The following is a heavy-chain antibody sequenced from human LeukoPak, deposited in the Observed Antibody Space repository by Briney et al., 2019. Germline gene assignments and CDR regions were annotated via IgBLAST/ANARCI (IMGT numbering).Heavy chain of an antibody. Sequence: GGSLRLSCAASGFTFSNAWMSWVRQAPGKGLEWVSSISSSSSYIYYADSVKGRFTISRDNAKNSLYLQMNSLRAEDTAVYYCATYSSLNRREFQYWGQGTLLTVSS. CDR3: ATYSSLNRREFQY. J-gene: IGHJ1*01. CDR1: GFTFSNAW. V-gene: IGHV3-21*01. CDR2: ISSSSSYI. D-gene: IGHD3-22*01.